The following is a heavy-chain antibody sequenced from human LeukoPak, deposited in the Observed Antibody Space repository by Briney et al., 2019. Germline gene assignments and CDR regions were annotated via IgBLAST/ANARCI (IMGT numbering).Heavy chain of an antibody. J-gene: IGHJ1*01. CDR3: ARGYYDSSGFEYFQD. V-gene: IGHV1-2*02. Sequence: RASVKVSCKASGYTFTGYYMHWVRQAPGQGLEWMGWINPNSGGTNYAQKFQGRVTMTRDTSISTAYMELSRLTSDDTAVYYCARGYYDSSGFEYFQDWGQGTLVTVSS. D-gene: IGHD3-22*01. CDR1: GYTFTGYY. CDR2: INPNSGGT.